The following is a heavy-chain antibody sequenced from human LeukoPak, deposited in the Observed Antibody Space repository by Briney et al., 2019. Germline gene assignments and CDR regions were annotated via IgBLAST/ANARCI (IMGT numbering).Heavy chain of an antibody. J-gene: IGHJ4*02. D-gene: IGHD3-10*01. CDR2: IYYGGST. V-gene: IGHV4-61*01. Sequence: SQTLSLTCTVSGGSISSGSYYWSWIRRPPGKGLEWIGYIYYGGSTNYNPSLKSRVTISVDTSKNQFSLKLSSVTAADTAVYYCARGAYYGSGSYCIDYWGQGTLVTVSS. CDR3: ARGAYYGSGSYCIDY. CDR1: GGSISSGSYY.